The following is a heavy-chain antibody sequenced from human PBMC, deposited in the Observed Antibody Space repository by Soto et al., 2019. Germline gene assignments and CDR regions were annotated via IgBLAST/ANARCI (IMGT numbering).Heavy chain of an antibody. CDR3: ARVADCSGGRCYFSVDY. J-gene: IGHJ4*02. D-gene: IGHD2-15*01. CDR2: IYYSGST. V-gene: IGHV4-30-4*01. Sequence: SETLSLTCTVSGGSISSGDYYWSWIRQPPGKGLEWIGYIYYSGSTYYNPSLKSRVTISVDTSKNQFSLKLSSVTAADTAVYYCARVADCSGGRCYFSVDYWGQGTXVTVSS. CDR1: GGSISSGDYY.